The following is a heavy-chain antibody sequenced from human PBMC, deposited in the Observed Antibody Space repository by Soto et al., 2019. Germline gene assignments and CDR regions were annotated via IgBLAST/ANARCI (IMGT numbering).Heavy chain of an antibody. V-gene: IGHV4-61*01. CDR3: ARQGGDKDGDYYYGMDV. D-gene: IGHD4-17*01. Sequence: QVQLQESGPGLVKPSETLSLTCTVSVASVSSGSYYWSWIRQPLGKGLEWIGYIYYSGRTNYSPPLKRRATMSVETSKNPFSMKLSPVAAADTDVYYCARQGGDKDGDYYYGMDVWGQGTTVTVSS. CDR1: VASVSSGSYY. CDR2: IYYSGRT. J-gene: IGHJ6*02.